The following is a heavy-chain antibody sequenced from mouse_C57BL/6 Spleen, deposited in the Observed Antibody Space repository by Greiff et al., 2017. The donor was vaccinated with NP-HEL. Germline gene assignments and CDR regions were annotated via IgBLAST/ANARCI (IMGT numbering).Heavy chain of an antibody. Sequence: VQLQQPGTELVKPGASVKLSCKASGYTFTSYWMHWVKQRPGQGLEWIGNINPSNGGTNYNEKFKSKATLTVDKSSSTAYMQLSSLTAEDSAVYYCASITTVVEGGPDYWGQGTTLTVSS. V-gene: IGHV1-53*01. CDR1: GYTFTSYW. J-gene: IGHJ2*01. CDR2: INPSNGGT. D-gene: IGHD1-1*01. CDR3: ASITTVVEGGPDY.